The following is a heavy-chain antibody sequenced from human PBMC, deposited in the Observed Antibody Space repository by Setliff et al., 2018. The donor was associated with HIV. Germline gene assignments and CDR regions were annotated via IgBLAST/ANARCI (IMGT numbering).Heavy chain of an antibody. CDR1: GGSFSDYY. J-gene: IGHJ4*02. CDR3: ARGRHIEATIPLDH. Sequence: LSLTCTVSGGSFSDYYWTWIRQPPGKGLEWIGEINDRGNTNYMPSLRSRVTISVDTSKNQFSLRLTSVTAADSAIYYCARGRHIEATIPLDHWGQGTLVTVSS. V-gene: IGHV4-34*01. D-gene: IGHD5-12*01. CDR2: INDRGNT.